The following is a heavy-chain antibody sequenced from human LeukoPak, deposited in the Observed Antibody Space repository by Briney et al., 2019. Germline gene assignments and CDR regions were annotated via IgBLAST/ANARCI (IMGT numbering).Heavy chain of an antibody. D-gene: IGHD6-6*01. CDR2: IYDSGRA. CDR3: ASTSIVARLTFDY. J-gene: IGHJ4*02. V-gene: IGHV4-59*01. Sequence: SETLSLTCTVSGDSISRYYWSWIRQPPGKGLEWIGYIYDSGRANYNPSLKSRVTISVDTSKNQFSLKLSSVTAADTAVYYCASTSIVARLTFDYWGQGTLVTVSS. CDR1: GDSISRYY.